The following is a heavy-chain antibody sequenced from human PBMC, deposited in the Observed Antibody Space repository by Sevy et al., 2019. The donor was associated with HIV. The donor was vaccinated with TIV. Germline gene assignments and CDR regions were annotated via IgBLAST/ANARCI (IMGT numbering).Heavy chain of an antibody. CDR1: GFTFSDYY. D-gene: IGHD3-22*01. J-gene: IGHJ5*02. CDR2: ISRSGSTI. Sequence: GGSLRLSCAASGFTFSDYYMSWIRQAPGKGLEWVSYISRSGSTINYADSVKGRFTISSDKAKNSLYLQINSLRAEDTAVYYCASENTMIEEPGWFDPWGQGTLVTVSS. CDR3: ASENTMIEEPGWFDP. V-gene: IGHV3-11*01.